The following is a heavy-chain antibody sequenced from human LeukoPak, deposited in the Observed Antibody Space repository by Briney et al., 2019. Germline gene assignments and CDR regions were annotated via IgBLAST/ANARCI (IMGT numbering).Heavy chain of an antibody. Sequence: GGSLRLSCVGSGFIYGNYRMHWVRQAPGKGLEWVASVMQDGREKHYVDSVKGRFVISRDNTQNSVFLQMNSLRAEDTAVYYCARGPHSYTSEHFERPSDYWGQGALVAVSS. J-gene: IGHJ4*02. CDR1: GFIYGNYR. CDR2: VMQDGREK. CDR3: ARGPHSYTSEHFERPSDY. V-gene: IGHV3-7*02. D-gene: IGHD3-9*01.